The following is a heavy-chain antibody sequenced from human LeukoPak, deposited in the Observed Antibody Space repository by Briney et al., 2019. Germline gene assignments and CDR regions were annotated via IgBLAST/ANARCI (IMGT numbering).Heavy chain of an antibody. CDR2: INPDSGDT. J-gene: IGHJ1*01. CDR1: GYTFTGYY. CDR3: ARGSYDSSDFEYFQH. D-gene: IGHD3-22*01. V-gene: IGHV1-2*02. Sequence: GASVTVSCKASGYTFTGYYIHWVRQAPGQGLEWMGWINPDSGDTNYAQRFQGRATMTRDTSISTAYMEKRRLASDDTAVYYCARGSYDSSDFEYFQHWGQGTLVTVSS.